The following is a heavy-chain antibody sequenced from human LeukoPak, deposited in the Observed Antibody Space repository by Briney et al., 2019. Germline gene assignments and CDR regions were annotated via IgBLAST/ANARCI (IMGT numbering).Heavy chain of an antibody. J-gene: IGHJ3*02. V-gene: IGHV1-8*01. CDR2: MNPNSGNT. CDR1: GYTFTSYD. CDR3: ASVGAPHDAFDI. D-gene: IGHD1-26*01. Sequence: ASVKVSCKASGYTFTSYDINWVRQATGQGLEWMGWMNPNSGNTGYAQKFQGRVTVTRNTSISTAYMELSSLRSEDTAVYYCASVGAPHDAFDIWGQGTMVTVSS.